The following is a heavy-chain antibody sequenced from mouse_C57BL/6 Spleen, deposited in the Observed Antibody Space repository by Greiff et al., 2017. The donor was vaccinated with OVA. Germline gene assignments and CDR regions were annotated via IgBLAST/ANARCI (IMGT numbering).Heavy chain of an antibody. Sequence: QVQLQQPGAELVKPGASVKLSCKASGYTFASYWMPWVNQRPGKGLEWIGEIDTSDSSTTYNQKFKGKATLTVDTYSSTAYMQFSSLTSEDSAVYYWARDGITTVVATSSDYWGQGTTLTVSS. D-gene: IGHD1-1*01. CDR2: IDTSDSST. V-gene: IGHV1-50*01. CDR3: ARDGITTVVATSSDY. J-gene: IGHJ2*01. CDR1: GYTFASYW.